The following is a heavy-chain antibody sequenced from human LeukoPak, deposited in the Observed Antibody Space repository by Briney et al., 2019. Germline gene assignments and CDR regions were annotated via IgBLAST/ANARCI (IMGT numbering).Heavy chain of an antibody. CDR3: ARARGSSWSTDAFDI. Sequence: PGGSLRLACAASGLTFSSYWMGWVCQAPGKGLEWVANIKQDGSEKNYMDSVKGRFTVSRDNAGNSLFLQMNSLRVEDTAVYYCARARGSSWSTDAFDIWGQGTMVTVSS. CDR1: GLTFSSYW. V-gene: IGHV3-7*01. D-gene: IGHD6-13*01. J-gene: IGHJ3*02. CDR2: IKQDGSEK.